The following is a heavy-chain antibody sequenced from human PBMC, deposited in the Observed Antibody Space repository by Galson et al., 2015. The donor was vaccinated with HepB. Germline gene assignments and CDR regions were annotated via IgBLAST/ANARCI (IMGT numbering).Heavy chain of an antibody. Sequence: SVKVSCKASGYTFNNYYMHWVRQAPGEGLEWMGIINPSGGSTSYEQKFQGRVTMTRDTSTSTIYMELSSLRSEDTAVYYCAREICTTGTTCCFDPWGQGTLVTVSS. V-gene: IGHV1-46*02. CDR3: AREICTTGTTCCFDP. CDR1: GYTFNNYY. CDR2: INPSGGST. D-gene: IGHD1-1*01. J-gene: IGHJ5*02.